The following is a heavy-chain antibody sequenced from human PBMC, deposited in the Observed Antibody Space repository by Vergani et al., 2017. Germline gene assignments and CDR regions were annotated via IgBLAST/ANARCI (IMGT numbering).Heavy chain of an antibody. V-gene: IGHV5-51*01. J-gene: IGHJ1*01. Sequence: EVQLVQSGEEVKKPGESLKISCKGSGYSFTSYWIGWVRQMPGKGLEYMGIIYPGDSDTRYSPSFQGQVTISADKSISTAYLQWSSLKASDTAMYYCARLDLGGGYCSSTSCPKYFQHWGRGTLVTVSS. CDR2: IYPGDSDT. CDR1: GYSFTSYW. D-gene: IGHD2-2*01. CDR3: ARLDLGGGYCSSTSCPKYFQH.